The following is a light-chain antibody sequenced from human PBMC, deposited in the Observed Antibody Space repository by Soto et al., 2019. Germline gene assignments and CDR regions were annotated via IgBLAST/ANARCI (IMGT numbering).Light chain of an antibody. V-gene: IGKV1-39*01. J-gene: IGKJ1*01. CDR2: AAS. CDR3: QQSYSTPRT. Sequence: DIQMTQSPSSLSASVGYTVTITCRASQSISTYLNWYQQIPGKAPKLLIYAASSLQTGVPSTFSGSGSGTDFTLTISSLQPEDFATYYCQQSYSTPRTFGQGTKVDIK. CDR1: QSISTY.